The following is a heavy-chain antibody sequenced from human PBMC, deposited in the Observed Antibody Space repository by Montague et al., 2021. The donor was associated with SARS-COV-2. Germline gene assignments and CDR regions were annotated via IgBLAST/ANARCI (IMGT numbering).Heavy chain of an antibody. Sequence: SETLSLTCTVSGGSISSSNYYWGWIRQPPGKGLEWIGSIYYSGSTYYTPSLKSRVTISVDTSKNQFSLRLSSVTAADTAVYYCARHSGGDTIFGVVIIFYAFDNWGQGTMVTVSS. J-gene: IGHJ3*02. V-gene: IGHV4-39*01. CDR1: GGSISSSNYY. CDR2: IYYSGST. CDR3: ARHSGGDTIFGVVIIFYAFDN. D-gene: IGHD3-3*01.